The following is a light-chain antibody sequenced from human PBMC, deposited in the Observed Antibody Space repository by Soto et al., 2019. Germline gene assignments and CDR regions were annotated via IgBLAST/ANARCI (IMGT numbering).Light chain of an antibody. J-gene: IGLJ2*01. Sequence: QSALTQPRSVSGSPGQSVTISCTGSSSDVGGYNYVSWYQQHPGRAPKLMIYDVSKRPSGVPDRFSGSKSGNTASLTISGPQADDEADYYCCSYAGSYTYVVLGGGTKLTVL. CDR3: CSYAGSYTYVV. V-gene: IGLV2-11*01. CDR1: SSDVGGYNY. CDR2: DVS.